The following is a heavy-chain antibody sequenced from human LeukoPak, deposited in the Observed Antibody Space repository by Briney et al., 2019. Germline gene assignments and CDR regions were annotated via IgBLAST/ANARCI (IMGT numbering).Heavy chain of an antibody. V-gene: IGHV1-69*05. J-gene: IGHJ4*02. CDR1: GGTFSNYA. D-gene: IGHD3-22*01. CDR2: IIPIFGTA. Sequence: SVKVSCKASGGTFSNYAINWVRQAPGQGLEWMGGIIPIFGTANYPQKFQGRVTITTDESTSTAYVELSSLRSEDTAVYYCARNSDTMIENYFDYWGQGTLVTVSS. CDR3: ARNSDTMIENYFDY.